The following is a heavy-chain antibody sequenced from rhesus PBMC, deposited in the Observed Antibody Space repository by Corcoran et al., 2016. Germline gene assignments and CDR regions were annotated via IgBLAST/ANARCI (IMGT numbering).Heavy chain of an antibody. CDR1: GFSISTTGTG. CDR2: IYWNDSK. CDR3: ARIPQWVQTINSRFDV. V-gene: IGHV2-95*01. J-gene: IGHJ5-1*01. Sequence: QVTLKESGPALVKPTQTLTLTCTFSGFSISTTGTGVGWIRQPPGKVLEWLSSIYWNDSKYYSTSLKSRLTMSEDTSKDQVVLTMTNMDPVDTATYYCARIPQWVQTINSRFDVWGPGVLVTVSS. D-gene: IGHD5-24*01.